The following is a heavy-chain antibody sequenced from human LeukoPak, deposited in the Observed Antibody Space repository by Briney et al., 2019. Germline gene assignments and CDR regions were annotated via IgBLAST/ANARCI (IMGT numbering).Heavy chain of an antibody. D-gene: IGHD6-13*01. Sequence: PSETLSLTCTVSGGSISSYYWSWIRQPAGKGLEWIGEINHSGSTNYNPSLKSRVTISVDTSKNQFSLKLSSVTAADTTVYYCARALSSSWTAGWFDPWGQGTLVTVSS. CDR1: GGSISSYY. CDR2: INHSGST. V-gene: IGHV4-34*01. J-gene: IGHJ5*02. CDR3: ARALSSSWTAGWFDP.